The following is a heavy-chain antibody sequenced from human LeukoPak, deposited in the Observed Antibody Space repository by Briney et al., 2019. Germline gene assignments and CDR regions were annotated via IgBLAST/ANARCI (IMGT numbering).Heavy chain of an antibody. CDR2: ISYSGGT. D-gene: IGHD6-19*01. Sequence: SETLSLTCTVSGGSISRYYWGWIRQPPGKGLEWIGYISYSGGTNYNPSHKSRVTISVDTSKNQHSLELSSVTAADTAVYYCARDLDNSGWYVFDYWGQGNLVTVSS. J-gene: IGHJ4*02. CDR3: ARDLDNSGWYVFDY. CDR1: GGSISRYY. V-gene: IGHV4-59*01.